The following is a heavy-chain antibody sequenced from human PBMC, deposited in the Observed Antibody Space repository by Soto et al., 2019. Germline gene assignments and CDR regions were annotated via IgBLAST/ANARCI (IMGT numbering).Heavy chain of an antibody. CDR3: AASYCTNDVCYPRNYYYYMDV. CDR2: IYYSGST. Sequence: QVQLQESGPGLVKPSQTLSLTCTVSGGSISSGGYYWSWIRQHPGKGLEWIGYIYYSGSTYYNPSLKSRVTISVDTSKNQFSLKLSSVTAADTAVYYCAASYCTNDVCYPRNYYYYMDVWGKGTTVTVSS. V-gene: IGHV4-31*03. CDR1: GGSISSGGYY. D-gene: IGHD2-8*01. J-gene: IGHJ6*03.